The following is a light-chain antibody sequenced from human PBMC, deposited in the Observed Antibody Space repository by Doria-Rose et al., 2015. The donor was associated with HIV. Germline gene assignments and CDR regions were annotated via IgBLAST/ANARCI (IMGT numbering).Light chain of an antibody. CDR2: DGS. Sequence: EIVFTQSPGTLSLSPGERATLSCRASQSFSSTYLAWYQQKPGQAPSLLIYDGSTRATGIPDRFSASGSGTDSTLTINRLEPEDFALYYCHQYGTSWTFGQGTKVEI. CDR3: HQYGTSWT. CDR1: QSFSSTY. V-gene: IGKV3-20*01. J-gene: IGKJ1*01.